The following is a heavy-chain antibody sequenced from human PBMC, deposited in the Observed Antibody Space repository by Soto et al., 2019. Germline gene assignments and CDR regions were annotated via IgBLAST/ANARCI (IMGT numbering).Heavy chain of an antibody. CDR3: ARDGGNSERYDY. CDR2: ITGSSGYT. Sequence: QVQLLESGGGLVKPGGSLRLSCAASGFTFSDYYMTWIRQAPGKGLEWISSITGSSGYTNYADSVKGRFTISRDNAKNSLYLQMNSLRADDTAVYYCARDGGNSERYDYWGQGTLVTVSS. D-gene: IGHD1-26*01. CDR1: GFTFSDYY. V-gene: IGHV3-11*06. J-gene: IGHJ4*02.